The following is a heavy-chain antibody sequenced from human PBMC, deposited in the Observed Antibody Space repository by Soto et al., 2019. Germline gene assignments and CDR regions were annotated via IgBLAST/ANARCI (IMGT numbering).Heavy chain of an antibody. J-gene: IGHJ4*02. CDR1: GFTFSSYE. CDR3: AREPVAGPWGVDY. D-gene: IGHD6-19*01. CDR2: ISSSGSTI. V-gene: IGHV3-48*03. Sequence: EVQLVESGGGLVQPGGSLRLSCAASGFTFSSYEMNWVRQAPGKGLEWVSYISSSGSTIYYADSVKGRFTISRDNAKNSLYLQMNSLRAEETAVYYCAREPVAGPWGVDYWGQGTLVTVSS.